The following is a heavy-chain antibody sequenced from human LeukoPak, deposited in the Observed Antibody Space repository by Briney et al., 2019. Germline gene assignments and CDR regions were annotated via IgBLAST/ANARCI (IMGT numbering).Heavy chain of an antibody. Sequence: GGSLRLSCAASGFTFSSYAMHWVRQAPGKGLEWVAVISYDGSNKYYADSVKGRFTISRDNSKNTLYLQMNSLGAEDTAVYYCARGPLGRYCSGGSCYPGGYWGQGTLVTVSS. CDR2: ISYDGSNK. D-gene: IGHD2-15*01. V-gene: IGHV3-30-3*01. J-gene: IGHJ4*02. CDR3: ARGPLGRYCSGGSCYPGGY. CDR1: GFTFSSYA.